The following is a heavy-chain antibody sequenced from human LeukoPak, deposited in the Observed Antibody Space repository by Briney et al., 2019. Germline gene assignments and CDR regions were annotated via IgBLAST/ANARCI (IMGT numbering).Heavy chain of an antibody. D-gene: IGHD3-10*01. Sequence: GRSLRLSCAASGFTFDDYSMHWVRQAPGKGLEWVSGISWNRGTIGYADSVKGRFTISRDNAKNSLYLQMNSLRAEDTALYYCAKDVFTMVRGVLEYWGQGTLVTVSS. J-gene: IGHJ4*02. CDR1: GFTFDDYS. CDR2: ISWNRGTI. CDR3: AKDVFTMVRGVLEY. V-gene: IGHV3-9*01.